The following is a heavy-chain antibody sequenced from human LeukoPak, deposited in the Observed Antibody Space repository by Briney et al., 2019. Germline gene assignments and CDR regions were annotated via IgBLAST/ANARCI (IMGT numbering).Heavy chain of an antibody. D-gene: IGHD4-17*01. J-gene: IGHJ4*02. CDR1: GGSISSSSYY. CDR3: ARPSIDYGDYVHYFDY. CDR2: IYYSGST. Sequence: PSETLSLTCTVSGGSISSSSYYWGWIRQPPGKGLEWIGSIYYSGSTYYNPSLNRRVTISVDTSKNQFSLKLSSVTAADTAVYYCARPSIDYGDYVHYFDYWGQGTLVTVS. V-gene: IGHV4-39*01.